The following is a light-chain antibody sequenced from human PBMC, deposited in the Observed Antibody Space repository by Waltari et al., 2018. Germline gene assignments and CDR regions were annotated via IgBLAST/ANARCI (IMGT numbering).Light chain of an antibody. CDR2: ATT. CDR1: HSVRNF. CDR3: QQGYTTPRT. J-gene: IGKJ1*01. Sequence: IQMTQSPSSLSASVGYRLTITSRASHSVRNFLKWYQQEPLKAPKLLIYATTSLHTGVPSRCSSSGSGKDFTISISRLQPEDFAIYCCQQGYTTPRTFGQGTKVEIK. V-gene: IGKV1-39*01.